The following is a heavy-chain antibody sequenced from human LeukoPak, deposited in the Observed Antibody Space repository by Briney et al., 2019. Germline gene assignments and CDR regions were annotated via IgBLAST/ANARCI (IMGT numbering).Heavy chain of an antibody. CDR2: ITSSGEST. CDR3: AKDWVAVAGSTNWFDP. J-gene: IGHJ5*02. V-gene: IGHV3-23*01. CDR1: EFSFSIYA. Sequence: GGSLRLSCAASEFSFSIYAMSWVRQAPGKGLEWVSSITSSGESTYYTGSVKGRFTISRDNSKNTLYLQMNSLRAEDTAVYYCAKDWVAVAGSTNWFDPWGQGTLVTVSS. D-gene: IGHD6-19*01.